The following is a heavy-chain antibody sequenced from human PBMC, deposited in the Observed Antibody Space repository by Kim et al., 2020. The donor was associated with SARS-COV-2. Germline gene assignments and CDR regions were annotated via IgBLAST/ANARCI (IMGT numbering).Heavy chain of an antibody. CDR1: GFTFSDYY. J-gene: IGHJ3*02. Sequence: GGSLRLSCAASGFTFSDYYMSWIRQAPGKGLEWVSYISSSSSYTNYADSVKGRFTISRDNAKNSLYLQMNSLRAEDTAVYYCARDLTAVRVWSGWYERLEGDAFDIWGQGTIVTVSS. V-gene: IGHV3-11*06. CDR3: ARDLTAVRVWSGWYERLEGDAFDI. CDR2: ISSSSSYT. D-gene: IGHD6-19*01.